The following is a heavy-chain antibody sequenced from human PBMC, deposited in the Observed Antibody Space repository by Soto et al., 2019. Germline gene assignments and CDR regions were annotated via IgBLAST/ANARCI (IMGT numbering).Heavy chain of an antibody. CDR2: ISYDGSNK. V-gene: IGHV3-30-3*01. J-gene: IGHJ4*02. CDR3: AREREAAAVGIVFDY. Sequence: QVQLVESGGGVVQPGRSLRLSCAASGFTFSSYAMHWVRQATGKGLEWVAVISYDGSNKYYADSVKGRFTISRDNSKNTLYLQMNSLGAEDTAVYYCAREREAAAVGIVFDYWGQGTLVTVSS. D-gene: IGHD6-13*01. CDR1: GFTFSSYA.